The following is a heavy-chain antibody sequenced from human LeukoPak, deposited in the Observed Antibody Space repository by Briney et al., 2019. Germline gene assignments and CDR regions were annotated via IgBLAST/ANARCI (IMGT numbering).Heavy chain of an antibody. J-gene: IGHJ5*02. CDR2: INHSGST. Sequence: SETLSLTCAVYGGSFSGYYWSWIRQPPGKGLEWIGEINHSGSTNYNPSLKSRVTISVDTSKNQFSLKLSSVTAADTAVYYCARDPFYGSGSYYSPNWFDPWGQGTLVTVSS. V-gene: IGHV4-34*01. CDR3: ARDPFYGSGSYYSPNWFDP. CDR1: GGSFSGYY. D-gene: IGHD3-10*01.